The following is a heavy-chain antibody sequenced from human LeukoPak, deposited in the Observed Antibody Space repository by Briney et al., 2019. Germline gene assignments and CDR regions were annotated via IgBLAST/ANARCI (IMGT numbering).Heavy chain of an antibody. CDR2: ISSSGNTI. CDR1: GFTFSDYY. CDR3: ARDVAATGTYTDY. V-gene: IGHV3-11*01. J-gene: IGHJ4*02. Sequence: PGGSLRLSCAASGFTFSDYYMSWIRQAPGKGLEWVSYISSSGNTIYYADSVKGRLTISRDNAENSLYLQMNSLRAEDTAVYYCARDVAATGTYTDYWGQGTLVTVSS. D-gene: IGHD6-13*01.